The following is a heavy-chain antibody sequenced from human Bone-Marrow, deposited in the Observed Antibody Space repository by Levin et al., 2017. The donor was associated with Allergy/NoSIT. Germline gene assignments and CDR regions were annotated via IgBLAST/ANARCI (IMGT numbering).Heavy chain of an antibody. CDR3: AKQLEIYYYYGMDV. Sequence: AGGSLRLSCAASGFTFSSYAMSWVRQAPGKGLEWVSAISGSGGSTYYADSVKGRFTISRDNSKNTLYLQMNSLRAEDTAVYYCAKQLEIYYYYGMDVWGQGTTVTVSS. D-gene: IGHD6-13*01. J-gene: IGHJ6*02. V-gene: IGHV3-23*01. CDR2: ISGSGGST. CDR1: GFTFSSYA.